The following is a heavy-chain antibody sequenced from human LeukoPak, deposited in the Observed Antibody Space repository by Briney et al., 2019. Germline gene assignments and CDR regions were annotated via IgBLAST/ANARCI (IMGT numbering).Heavy chain of an antibody. V-gene: IGHV3-7*01. CDR3: ARDYWASDY. J-gene: IGHJ4*02. D-gene: IGHD2-8*02. CDR2: IKEDGSER. Sequence: PGTSLRLSCAASGFTISTYWMSWVRQAPGKGLEWVANIKEDGSERYYVDSVKGRFTISRDNARNSLYLQIISLRAEDTAVYYCARDYWASDYWGQGTLVTVSS. CDR1: GFTISTYW.